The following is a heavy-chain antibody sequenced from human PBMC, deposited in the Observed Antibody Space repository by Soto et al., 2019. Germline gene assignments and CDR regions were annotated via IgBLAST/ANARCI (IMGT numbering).Heavy chain of an antibody. J-gene: IGHJ6*02. CDR2: INPETGGT. CDR3: ARERFQVISDGMDV. CDR1: GYTFTGYY. Sequence: ASVKVSCKASGYTFTGYYGHWVREAPGQGLEWMGWINPETGGTSYAQKFQGRVTLSRDTSINTAYLELSSLRFDDAAVYFCARERFQVISDGMDVWGQGTTVTVSS. V-gene: IGHV1-2*02. D-gene: IGHD2-21*01.